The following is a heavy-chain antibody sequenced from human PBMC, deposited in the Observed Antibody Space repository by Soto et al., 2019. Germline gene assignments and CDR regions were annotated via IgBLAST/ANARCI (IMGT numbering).Heavy chain of an antibody. J-gene: IGHJ5*02. Sequence: ASVKVSCKASGYTFTSYAMHWVRQAPGQRLEWMGWINAGNGDTKYSQKFQGRVTITRDTSASTAYMELSSLRSEDTAVYYCARRPMAGRARFDPWGQGTRVTVSS. CDR1: GYTFTSYA. CDR2: INAGNGDT. V-gene: IGHV1-3*01. CDR3: ARRPMAGRARFDP. D-gene: IGHD3-10*01.